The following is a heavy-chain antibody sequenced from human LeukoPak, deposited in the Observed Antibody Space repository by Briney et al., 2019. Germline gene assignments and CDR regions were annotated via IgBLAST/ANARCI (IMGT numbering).Heavy chain of an antibody. CDR2: IRYDGSNK. V-gene: IGHV3-30*02. D-gene: IGHD3-22*01. Sequence: GGSLRLSCAASGFTFSSYGMHWVRQAPGKGLEWVAFIRYDGSNKYYADSVKGRFTISRDNSKNMLYLQMNSLRAEDTAVYYCAKGYHYYDSSGYYTDDYWGQGTLVTVSS. CDR1: GFTFSSYG. CDR3: AKGYHYYDSSGYYTDDY. J-gene: IGHJ4*02.